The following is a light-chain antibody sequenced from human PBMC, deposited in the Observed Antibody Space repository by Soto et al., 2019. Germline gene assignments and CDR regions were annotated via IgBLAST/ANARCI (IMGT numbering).Light chain of an antibody. CDR2: GAS. J-gene: IGKJ5*01. V-gene: IGKV3-20*01. Sequence: IVLTQSPGIVSLSPGERATLSCRASQSISSSFLAWYQQKRGQAPRLLIYGASSRATGIPERFSGSGSETDFTLTISRLEPEDFAMYFCQQYESSPITFVQGTRLEI. CDR1: QSISSSF. CDR3: QQYESSPIT.